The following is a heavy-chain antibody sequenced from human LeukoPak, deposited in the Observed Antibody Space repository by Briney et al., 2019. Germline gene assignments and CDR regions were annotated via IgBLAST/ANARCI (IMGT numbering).Heavy chain of an antibody. V-gene: IGHV3-30*03. CDR2: ISDAGNKE. CDR1: GFSFSSYG. Sequence: GGSLRLSCAASGFSFSSYGMHWVRQAPDKGLEWVAVISDAGNKEYYADSVKGRFTISRDDSKFTLSLQMNSLRAEDTAVYYCARALGDALDIWGQGTMVTVSS. J-gene: IGHJ3*02. CDR3: ARALGDALDI.